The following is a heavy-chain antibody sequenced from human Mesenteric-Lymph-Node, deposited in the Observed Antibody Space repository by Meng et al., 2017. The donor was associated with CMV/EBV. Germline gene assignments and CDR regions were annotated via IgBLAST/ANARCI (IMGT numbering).Heavy chain of an antibody. Sequence: SCKYSGDSFTSYYIGWVRQMPGKGLEWMGIIYPADSDTRYSPSFQGQVTISADNSISTAYLQCSGLKASDTAMYYCASMTLATAGLYWGQGTLVTVSS. CDR3: ASMTLATAGLY. V-gene: IGHV5-51*01. CDR2: IYPADSDT. J-gene: IGHJ4*02. D-gene: IGHD6-13*01. CDR1: GDSFTSYY.